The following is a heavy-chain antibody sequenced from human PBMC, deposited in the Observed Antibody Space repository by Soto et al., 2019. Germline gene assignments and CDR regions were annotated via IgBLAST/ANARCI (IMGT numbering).Heavy chain of an antibody. J-gene: IGHJ4*02. Sequence: QVQLVESGGGVVQPGRSLRLSCAASGFTFSSYAMHWVRQAPGKGLEWVAVISYDGSNKYYADSVKGRFTISRDNSKNTCFLKRNSLGAEDTAVYYWAGDFAPLGCGEGGGLDYWGQGTLVTVSS. CDR1: GFTFSSYA. CDR2: ISYDGSNK. CDR3: AGDFAPLGCGEGGGLDY. D-gene: IGHD3-10*01. V-gene: IGHV3-30-3*01.